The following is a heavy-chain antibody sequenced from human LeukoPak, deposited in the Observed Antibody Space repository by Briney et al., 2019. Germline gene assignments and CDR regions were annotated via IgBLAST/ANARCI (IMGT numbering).Heavy chain of an antibody. CDR3: ARPSIAARPDDAFDI. J-gene: IGHJ3*02. CDR2: IFYSGST. CDR1: GGSISSYY. V-gene: IGHV4-59*08. D-gene: IGHD6-6*01. Sequence: SETLSLTCTVSGGSISSYYWSWIRQPPGQGLEWIGYIFYSGSTNYNPSLKSRVTISLDRSKNQFSLKLSSVTAADTAVYYCARPSIAARPDDAFDIWGQGTMVTVSS.